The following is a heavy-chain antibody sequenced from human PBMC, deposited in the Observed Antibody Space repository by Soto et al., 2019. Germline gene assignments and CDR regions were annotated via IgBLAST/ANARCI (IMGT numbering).Heavy chain of an antibody. CDR2: ISGSGGSP. D-gene: IGHD7-27*01. Sequence: GGSLRLSCAASGFTFISYAMSWVRQAPVKGLEWVSAISGSGGSPYYADSVEGRFTISRDNSKNTLYLQMNSLRAEDTAVYYGAKDSLPLITGDLTNAFDIWGQGTMVTVSS. CDR3: AKDSLPLITGDLTNAFDI. CDR1: GFTFISYA. J-gene: IGHJ3*02. V-gene: IGHV3-23*01.